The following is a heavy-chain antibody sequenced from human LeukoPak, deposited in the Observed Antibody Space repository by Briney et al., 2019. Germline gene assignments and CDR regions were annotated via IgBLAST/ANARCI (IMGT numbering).Heavy chain of an antibody. V-gene: IGHV3-7*04. CDR3: ARKNDHGDFHFDY. CDR2: IKQDGSEK. CDR1: GFTFSSYW. J-gene: IGHJ4*02. D-gene: IGHD4-17*01. Sequence: GGSLRLSCAASGFTFSSYWMSWVRQAPGKGLEWVADIKQDGSEKYYVDSVKGRFTISRDNAKNSLYLQMNSLRAEDTAVYYCARKNDHGDFHFDYWGQGTLVTVSS.